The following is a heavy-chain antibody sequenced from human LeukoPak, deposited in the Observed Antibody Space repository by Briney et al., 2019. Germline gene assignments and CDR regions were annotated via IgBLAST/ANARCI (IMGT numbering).Heavy chain of an antibody. CDR3: ARDPRGDFVWGHRFDY. CDR1: GFIFNQYC. V-gene: IGHV3-11*01. D-gene: IGHD3-16*01. CDR2: ISTSGGST. J-gene: IGHJ4*02. Sequence: PGGSLRLSCGASGFIFNQYCMGWVRQAPGMGPEWVSYISTSGGSTYYPASAKGRFTISRDNARNSLFLQLRRLTAEDTAVYYCARDPRGDFVWGHRFDYWGQGVLVTVSS.